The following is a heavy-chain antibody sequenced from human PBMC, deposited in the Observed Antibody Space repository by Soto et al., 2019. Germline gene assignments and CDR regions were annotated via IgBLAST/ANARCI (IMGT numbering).Heavy chain of an antibody. CDR1: GGSISSGGYY. Sequence: SETLSLTCTVSGGSISSGGYYWSWIRQHPGKALEWIGYIYYSGSTYYNPSLKSRVTISVDTSKNQFSLKLSSVTAADPAVYYCARASLEWLRSTPPMYYFDYWGQGPLVTVSS. CDR2: IYYSGST. V-gene: IGHV4-31*03. D-gene: IGHD5-12*01. CDR3: ARASLEWLRSTPPMYYFDY. J-gene: IGHJ4*02.